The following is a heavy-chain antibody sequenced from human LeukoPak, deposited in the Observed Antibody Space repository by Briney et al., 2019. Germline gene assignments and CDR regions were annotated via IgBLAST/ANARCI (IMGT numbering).Heavy chain of an antibody. D-gene: IGHD2-15*01. CDR1: GFTFSSYA. J-gene: IGHJ4*02. Sequence: GGSLRLSCAASGFTFSSYAMSWVRQAPGKGLEWVSTISGSGGSTYYADSVKGRFTISRDNSKNTLYLQMNSLRAEDTAVYYCAKDRGMFLVGYLDYWGQGTLVTVSS. CDR2: ISGSGGST. CDR3: AKDRGMFLVGYLDY. V-gene: IGHV3-23*01.